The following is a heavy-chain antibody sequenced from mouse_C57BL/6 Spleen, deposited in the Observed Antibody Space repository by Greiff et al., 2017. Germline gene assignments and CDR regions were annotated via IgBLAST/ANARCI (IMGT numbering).Heavy chain of an antibody. CDR3: ARDRGYAWFAY. D-gene: IGHD2-2*01. J-gene: IGHJ3*01. Sequence: EVKLQESGPGLVKPSQSLSLTCSVTGYSITSGYYWNWIRQFPGNKLEWMGYISYDGSNNYNPSLKNRISLTRDTSKNQFFLKLNSVTTEDTATXYGARDRGYAWFAYWGQGTLVTVSA. V-gene: IGHV3-6*01. CDR2: ISYDGSN. CDR1: GYSITSGYY.